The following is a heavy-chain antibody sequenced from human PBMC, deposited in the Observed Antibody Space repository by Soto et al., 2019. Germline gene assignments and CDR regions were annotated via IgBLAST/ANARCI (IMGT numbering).Heavy chain of an antibody. J-gene: IGHJ6*02. CDR1: GGTFSSYA. Sequence: ASVKVSCKASGGTFSSYAISWVRQAPGQGLEWMGGIIPIFGTPNYAQKFQGRVTITADESTSTAYMELSSLRSEDTAVYYCAREGSSSPLSGPRRGYYGRDVWGQGTTVTVSS. D-gene: IGHD6-6*01. CDR3: AREGSSSPLSGPRRGYYGRDV. V-gene: IGHV1-69*13. CDR2: IIPIFGTP.